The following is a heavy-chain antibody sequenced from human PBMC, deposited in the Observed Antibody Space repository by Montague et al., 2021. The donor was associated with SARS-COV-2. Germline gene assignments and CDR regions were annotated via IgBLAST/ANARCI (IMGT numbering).Heavy chain of an antibody. Sequence: SLRLSCAASGFVFGDYAVSWFRQAPGKGLEWVGFIRGKVSGETKDYAAPVEGRFTISRDDSESTAYLQMNSLKTEDTAVYYCSRFWYGSGRYCGMDVWGQGTTVIVSS. CDR2: IRGKVSGETK. J-gene: IGHJ6*02. D-gene: IGHD3-10*01. CDR1: GFVFGDYA. V-gene: IGHV3-49*03. CDR3: SRFWYGSGRYCGMDV.